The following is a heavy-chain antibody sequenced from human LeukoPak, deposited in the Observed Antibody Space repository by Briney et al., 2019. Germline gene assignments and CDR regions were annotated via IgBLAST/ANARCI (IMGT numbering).Heavy chain of an antibody. D-gene: IGHD6-19*01. CDR1: GFTFSSYA. Sequence: PGGSLRLSCAASGFTFSSYAMHWVRQAPGKGLEWVAVVSYDGSNKYYADSVKGRFTISRDNSKNTLYLQMNSLRAEDTAVYYCARDKQWLSAFDNWGQGTMVTVSS. CDR3: ARDKQWLSAFDN. CDR2: VSYDGSNK. V-gene: IGHV3-30*04. J-gene: IGHJ3*02.